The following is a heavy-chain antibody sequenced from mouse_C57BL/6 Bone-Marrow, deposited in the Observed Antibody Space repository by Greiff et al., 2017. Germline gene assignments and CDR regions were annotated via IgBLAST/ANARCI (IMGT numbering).Heavy chain of an antibody. V-gene: IGHV1-62-2*01. CDR3: ARHERYYDYEGYFDY. Sequence: QVQLQQSGAELVKPGASVKLSCKASGYIFTEYTIHWVKQRSGQGLEWIGWFYPGSGSIKYNERFKDKATLTADKSSNNVYMELSRVTSEDSAVYFCARHERYYDYEGYFDYWGQGTTLTVSS. CDR2: FYPGSGSI. D-gene: IGHD2-4*01. J-gene: IGHJ2*01. CDR1: GYIFTEYT.